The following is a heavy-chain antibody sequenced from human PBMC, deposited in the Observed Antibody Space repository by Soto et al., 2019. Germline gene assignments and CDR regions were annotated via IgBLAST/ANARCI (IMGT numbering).Heavy chain of an antibody. CDR2: ISGSGVST. V-gene: IGHV3-23*01. Sequence: GGSLRLSCAASGFTFSSYDMTWVRQAPGKGLEWVSAISGSGVSTNYGDSVKGRFIISRDNSKNTLFMQMNSLRVEDTAVYYCAIRGLSKSEVRGYFDSWGRGPLVTVSS. CDR1: GFTFSSYD. CDR3: AIRGLSKSEVRGYFDS. J-gene: IGHJ4*02. D-gene: IGHD3-10*01.